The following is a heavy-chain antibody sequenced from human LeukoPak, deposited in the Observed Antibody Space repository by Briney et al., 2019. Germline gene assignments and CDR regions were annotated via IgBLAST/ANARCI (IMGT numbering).Heavy chain of an antibody. V-gene: IGHV3-74*01. CDR3: AFHNSSGNFGY. Sequence: GGSLRLSCAASGFTFSSFVMSWVRQAPGKGLVWVSRIKTGGSDTAYADSVKGRFTISRDNAKNTLYLQMNSLRPEDTAVYYCAFHNSSGNFGYWGQGTLVTVSS. J-gene: IGHJ4*02. D-gene: IGHD3-22*01. CDR2: IKTGGSDT. CDR1: GFTFSSFV.